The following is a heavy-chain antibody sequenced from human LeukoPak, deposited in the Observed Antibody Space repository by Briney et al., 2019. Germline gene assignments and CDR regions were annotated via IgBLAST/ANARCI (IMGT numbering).Heavy chain of an antibody. Sequence: GASVKVSCKASGYTFTGYYMHWVRQAPGQGLEWMGWINPNSGGTNYAQKFQGRVTMTRDTSISTAYMELSRLRSDDTAVYYCARVGVYYGSGSYPFDYWGQGTLVTVSS. CDR2: INPNSGGT. D-gene: IGHD3-10*01. CDR1: GYTFTGYY. V-gene: IGHV1-2*02. CDR3: ARVGVYYGSGSYPFDY. J-gene: IGHJ4*02.